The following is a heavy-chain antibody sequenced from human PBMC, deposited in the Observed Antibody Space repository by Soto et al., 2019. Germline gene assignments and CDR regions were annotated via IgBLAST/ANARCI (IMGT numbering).Heavy chain of an antibody. V-gene: IGHV3-23*01. CDR3: AKEWSQGYYFDY. D-gene: IGHD2-15*01. Sequence: EVQLLESGGDLVQPGGSLRLSCAASGFAFSNYAMNWVRQAPGKGLEWVSVISGGGGTTYYADSVKGRFTISRDNSKKPLYLQMSSLRVDDTAVYYCAKEWSQGYYFDYWGQGTLVIVSS. CDR1: GFAFSNYA. CDR2: ISGGGGTT. J-gene: IGHJ4*02.